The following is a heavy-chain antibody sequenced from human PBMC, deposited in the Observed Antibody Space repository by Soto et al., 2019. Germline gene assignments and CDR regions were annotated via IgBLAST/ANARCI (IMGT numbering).Heavy chain of an antibody. D-gene: IGHD6-19*01. J-gene: IGHJ4*02. CDR3: AKGPSGIAVAGTGGFSDY. CDR1: GFTFSSYA. Sequence: PGGSLRLSCAASGFTFSSYAMSWVRQAPGKGLEWVSAISGSGGSTYYADSVKGRFTISRDNSKNTLCLQMNSLRAEDTAVYYCAKGPSGIAVAGTGGFSDYWGQGTLVTVSS. V-gene: IGHV3-23*01. CDR2: ISGSGGST.